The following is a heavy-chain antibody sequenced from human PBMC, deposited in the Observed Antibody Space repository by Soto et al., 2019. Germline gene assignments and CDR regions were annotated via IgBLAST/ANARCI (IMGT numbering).Heavy chain of an antibody. Sequence: ASVKVSCKASGGTFSSYAISWVRQAPGQGLEWMGGIIPIFGTANYAQKFQGRVTITADESTSTAYMELSSLRSEDTAVYYCARVCRITMIVVEGGGWFDPWGQGTLVTVSS. J-gene: IGHJ5*02. V-gene: IGHV1-69*13. D-gene: IGHD3-22*01. CDR1: GGTFSSYA. CDR3: ARVCRITMIVVEGGGWFDP. CDR2: IIPIFGTA.